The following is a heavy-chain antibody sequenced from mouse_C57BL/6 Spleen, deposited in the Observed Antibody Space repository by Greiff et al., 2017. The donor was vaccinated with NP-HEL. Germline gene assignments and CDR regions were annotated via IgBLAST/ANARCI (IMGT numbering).Heavy chain of an antibody. CDR2: ISSGSSTI. CDR3: ARSNWDWFAY. Sequence: EVKLQESGGGLVKLGGSLKLSCAASGFTFSDYGMHWVRQAPEKGLEWVAYISSGSSTIYYADTVKGRFTISRDNAKNTLFLQMTSLRSEDTAMYYCARSNWDWFAYWGQGTLVTVSA. J-gene: IGHJ3*01. CDR1: GFTFSDYG. V-gene: IGHV5-17*01. D-gene: IGHD4-1*01.